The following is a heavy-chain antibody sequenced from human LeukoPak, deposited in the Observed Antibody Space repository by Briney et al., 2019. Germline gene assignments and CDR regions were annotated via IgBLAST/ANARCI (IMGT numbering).Heavy chain of an antibody. CDR3: AKGGKWDVTPFDY. J-gene: IGHJ4*02. CDR1: GFTFTSYS. D-gene: IGHD1-26*01. Sequence: GGSLRLSCAASGFTFTSYSMNWIRQGLGKGLEWVSTISGGGGSTYYADSVKGRFTISRDNSKNTLYLQVNSLRAEDTAVYYCAKGGKWDVTPFDYWGQGTLVTVSS. V-gene: IGHV3-23*01. CDR2: ISGGGGST.